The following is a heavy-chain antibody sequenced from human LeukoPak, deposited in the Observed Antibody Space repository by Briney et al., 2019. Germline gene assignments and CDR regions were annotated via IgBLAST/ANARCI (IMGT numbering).Heavy chain of an antibody. V-gene: IGHV3-23*01. Sequence: PAGGSLRLSCAASGFTFSSYAMSWVRQAPGKGLEWVSAISGSGGSTYYADSVKGRFTISRDNSKNTLYLQMNSLRAEDTAVYYCAKAPDPGGIAVAGDWGQGTLVTVSS. CDR1: GFTFSSYA. J-gene: IGHJ4*02. D-gene: IGHD6-19*01. CDR2: ISGSGGST. CDR3: AKAPDPGGIAVAGD.